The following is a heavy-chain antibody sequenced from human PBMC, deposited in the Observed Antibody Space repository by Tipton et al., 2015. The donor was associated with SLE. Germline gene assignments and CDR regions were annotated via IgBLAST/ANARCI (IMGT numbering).Heavy chain of an antibody. V-gene: IGHV4-31*11. J-gene: IGHJ4*02. CDR1: GASINSGAYY. Sequence: TLSLTCAVSGASINSGAYYWSCIRQHPGQGLEWIGFIYYRGSTFYNPSLKSRLSISVDTSKNHFSLNLSSVTAADTAVYYCASRYTSSSFYFDNWGQGTQVTVSS. D-gene: IGHD6-6*01. CDR3: ASRYTSSSFYFDN. CDR2: IYYRGST.